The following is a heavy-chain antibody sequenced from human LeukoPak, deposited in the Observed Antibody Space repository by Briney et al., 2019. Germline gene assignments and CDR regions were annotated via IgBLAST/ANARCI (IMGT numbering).Heavy chain of an antibody. Sequence: PGGSLRLSCVASGFTFSDSTMHWVRQASGKGLEWVGHIRSKASNYATTYAASVKGRFTISRDDSKNTAYLQINSLKTEDTAVYYCTRHERDCSGGRCSDYWGQRTPVTVSS. CDR1: GFTFSDST. V-gene: IGHV3-73*01. J-gene: IGHJ4*02. CDR3: TRHERDCSGGRCSDY. CDR2: IRSKASNYAT. D-gene: IGHD2-15*01.